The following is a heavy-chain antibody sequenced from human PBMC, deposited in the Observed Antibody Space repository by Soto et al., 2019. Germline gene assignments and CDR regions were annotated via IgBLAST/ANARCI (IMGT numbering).Heavy chain of an antibody. Sequence: SVKVSCKASGGTFSSYAISWVRQAPGQGLEWMGGIIPIFGTANYAQKFQGRVTITADESTSTAYMELSSLRSEDTAVYYCARVLAAAVPYYYYGMDVWGQGTTVTVSS. D-gene: IGHD6-13*01. CDR3: ARVLAAAVPYYYYGMDV. J-gene: IGHJ6*02. V-gene: IGHV1-69*13. CDR1: GGTFSSYA. CDR2: IIPIFGTA.